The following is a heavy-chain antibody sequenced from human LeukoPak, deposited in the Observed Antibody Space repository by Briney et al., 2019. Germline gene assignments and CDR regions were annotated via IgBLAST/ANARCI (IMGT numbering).Heavy chain of an antibody. J-gene: IGHJ4*02. CDR1: GFTFDNYA. Sequence: GGSLRLSCAASGFTFDNYAMSWVRQAPGKGLQWVSDISGSGGSTYYADSVKGRFTISRDNSKNTLYLQLNSLRAEDTAVYYCAKDEADGYTNYGDTWSQGTLVTVSS. CDR3: AKDEADGYTNYGDT. CDR2: ISGSGGST. D-gene: IGHD5-24*01. V-gene: IGHV3-23*01.